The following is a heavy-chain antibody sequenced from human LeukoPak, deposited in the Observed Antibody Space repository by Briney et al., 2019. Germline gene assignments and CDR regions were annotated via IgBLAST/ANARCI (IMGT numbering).Heavy chain of an antibody. Sequence: SETLSLTCTVSGGSISSSSYYWSWIRQPPGKGLEWIGYIYDSGSTNYNPSLKSRVTISVDTSKNQFSLKLTSVTAADTAVYYCTKGGRRDILTYWGQGILVTVSP. J-gene: IGHJ4*02. CDR2: IYDSGST. CDR3: TKGGRRDILTY. D-gene: IGHD3-9*01. V-gene: IGHV4-61*01. CDR1: GGSISSSSYY.